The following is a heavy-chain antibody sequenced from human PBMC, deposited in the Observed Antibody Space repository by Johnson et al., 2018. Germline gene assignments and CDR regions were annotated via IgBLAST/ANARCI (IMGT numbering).Heavy chain of an antibody. J-gene: IGHJ4*02. CDR2: ISESGAST. Sequence: EVQLVESGGGLVQPGGSLRLSCAASGFTFSSYVMTWVRQAPGKGLEWVSVISESGASTYYADSVKGRFTISRDNSKNTLYLQMDSLRAEDTAVYYCAKDGRSPLLNCDSWGQGTLVTVSS. CDR1: GFTFSSYV. CDR3: AKDGRSPLLNCDS. D-gene: IGHD1-26*01. V-gene: IGHV3-23*04.